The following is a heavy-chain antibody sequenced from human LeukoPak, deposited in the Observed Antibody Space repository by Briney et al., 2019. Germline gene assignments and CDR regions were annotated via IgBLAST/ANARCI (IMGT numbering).Heavy chain of an antibody. D-gene: IGHD6-13*01. CDR1: GFTFSSYA. J-gene: IGHJ4*02. CDR2: ISYDGSNK. CDR3: ARGAAGPPVN. V-gene: IGHV3-30-3*01. Sequence: GRSLRLSCAASGFTFSSYAMHWVRQAPGKGLEWVAVISYDGSNKYYADSVKGRFTISRDNPKNTLYLQMNSLRAEDTAVYYCARGAAGPPVNWGQGTLVTVSS.